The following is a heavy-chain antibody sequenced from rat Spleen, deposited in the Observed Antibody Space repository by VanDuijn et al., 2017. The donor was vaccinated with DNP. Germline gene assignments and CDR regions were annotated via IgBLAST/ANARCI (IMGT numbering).Heavy chain of an antibody. Sequence: QVQLKESGPGLVQPSQTLSLTCTVSGFSLTSHTVAWIRQPPGKGLEWIAAVSSGGRTYYNSALKSRLSISRDTSTSQVFLRMNSLQTEDTAMYFCARSDYSDDGFYYGYFDYWGQGVMVTVSS. D-gene: IGHD1-12*02. J-gene: IGHJ2*01. CDR3: ARSDYSDDGFYYGYFDY. V-gene: IGHV2-6*01. CDR2: VSSGGRT. CDR1: GFSLTSHT.